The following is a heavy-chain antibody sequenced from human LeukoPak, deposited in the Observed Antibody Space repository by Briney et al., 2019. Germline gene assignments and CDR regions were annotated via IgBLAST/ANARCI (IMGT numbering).Heavy chain of an antibody. Sequence: ASVKVSCKASGYTFTSYFLHWVRQAPGQGLEWIGVINPSGGSTSYAQKLEGRVMMTRDTSTSTVYMELTSLRSEDTAEYYCARASVTRGDAFDIWGQGTTVTVRS. CDR2: INPSGGST. CDR3: ARASVTRGDAFDI. CDR1: GYTFTSYF. D-gene: IGHD1-1*01. V-gene: IGHV1-46*04. J-gene: IGHJ3*02.